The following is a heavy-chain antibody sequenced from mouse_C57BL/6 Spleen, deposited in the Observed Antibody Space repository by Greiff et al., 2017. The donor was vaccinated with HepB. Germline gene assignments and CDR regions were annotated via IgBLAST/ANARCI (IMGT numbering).Heavy chain of an antibody. CDR1: GFSLTSYG. Sequence: VQLQESGPGLVQPSQSLSITCTVSGFSLTSYGVHWVRQSPGKGLEWLGVIWSGGSTDYNAAFISRLSISKDNSKSQVSCKMNSVQADDTAICYCARNDPGRDYAMDYWGQGTSVTVSS. CDR3: ARNDPGRDYAMDY. J-gene: IGHJ4*01. V-gene: IGHV2-2*01. CDR2: IWSGGST.